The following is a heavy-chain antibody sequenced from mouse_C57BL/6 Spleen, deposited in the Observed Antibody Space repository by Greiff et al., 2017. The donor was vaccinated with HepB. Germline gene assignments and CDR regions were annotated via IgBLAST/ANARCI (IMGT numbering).Heavy chain of an antibody. CDR1: GYSITSGYY. V-gene: IGHV3-6*01. Sequence: DVKLVESGPGLVKPSQSLSLTCSVTGYSITSGYYWNWIRQFPGNKLEWMGYISYDGSNNYNPSLKNRISITRDTSKNQFFLKLNSVTTEDTATYYCARNWDYYFDYWGQGTTLTVSS. J-gene: IGHJ2*01. CDR2: ISYDGSN. CDR3: ARNWDYYFDY. D-gene: IGHD4-1*01.